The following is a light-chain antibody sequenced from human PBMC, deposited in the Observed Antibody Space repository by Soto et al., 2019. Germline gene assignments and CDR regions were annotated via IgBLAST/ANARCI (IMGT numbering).Light chain of an antibody. CDR3: QQYDSIPPT. V-gene: IGKV4-1*01. CDR2: WAS. J-gene: IGKJ1*01. Sequence: DLVLTRSPDSLSVSLGERATINCKSSQSVLYSSNNKNYLAWYQQKPGQPPKLLIYWASTRESGVPDRFSGSGSGTDFTLTISSLQAEDVAVYYCQQYDSIPPTFGQGTKVDIK. CDR1: QSVLYSSNNKNY.